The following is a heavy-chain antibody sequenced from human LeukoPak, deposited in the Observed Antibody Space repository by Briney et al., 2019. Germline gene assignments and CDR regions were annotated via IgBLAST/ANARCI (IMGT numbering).Heavy chain of an antibody. J-gene: IGHJ4*02. CDR3: AREACPYRLCYYDSSGYSLNYYFDY. CDR2: ISYDGSNK. CDR1: GFTFSSYA. V-gene: IGHV3-30-3*01. Sequence: GGSLRLSCAASGFTFSSYAMHWVRQAPGKGLEWVAVISYDGSNKYYADSVKGRFTISRDNSKNTLYLQMNSLRAEDTAVYYCAREACPYRLCYYDSSGYSLNYYFDYWGQGTLVIVSS. D-gene: IGHD3-22*01.